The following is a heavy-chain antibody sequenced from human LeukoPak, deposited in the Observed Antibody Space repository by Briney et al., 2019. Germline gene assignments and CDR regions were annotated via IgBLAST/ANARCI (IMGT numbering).Heavy chain of an antibody. CDR2: ISYDGSNK. Sequence: GRSLRLSCAASGFTFSSYGMHWVRQAPGKGLEWVAVISYDGSNKYYADSVKGRFTISRDNSKNTLYLQMHSLRAEDTAVYYCAKEDLLTYYGMDVWGQGTTVTVSS. CDR1: GFTFSSYG. CDR3: AKEDLLTYYGMDV. D-gene: IGHD2-21*01. V-gene: IGHV3-30*18. J-gene: IGHJ6*02.